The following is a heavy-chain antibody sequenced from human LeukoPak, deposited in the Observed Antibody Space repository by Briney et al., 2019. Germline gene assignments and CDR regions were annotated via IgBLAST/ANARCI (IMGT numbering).Heavy chain of an antibody. CDR3: ARASRILEWTHLFDI. Sequence: GASVKVSCKASGYTFTGYHIHWVRQAPGQGLEWMGWINPNSGGTDYEQNFQGRVTMTRDTAITTAYMEVSRLTSDDTAVYYCARASRILEWTHLFDIWGQGTTVTVSS. V-gene: IGHV1-2*02. CDR2: INPNSGGT. J-gene: IGHJ3*02. D-gene: IGHD3-3*01. CDR1: GYTFTGYH.